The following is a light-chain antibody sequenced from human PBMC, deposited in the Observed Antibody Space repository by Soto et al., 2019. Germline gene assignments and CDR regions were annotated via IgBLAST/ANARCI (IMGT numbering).Light chain of an antibody. V-gene: IGKV1-5*01. Sequence: DIQMTQSPSTLSASVGDRVTITCRASQSISSWLAWYQQKPGKAPKLLIYDASSLESGVPSRFSGSESGTEFTLTISRLQPDDFATYYCQQYNSYSYTFGQGTKLEIK. CDR2: DAS. CDR1: QSISSW. J-gene: IGKJ2*01. CDR3: QQYNSYSYT.